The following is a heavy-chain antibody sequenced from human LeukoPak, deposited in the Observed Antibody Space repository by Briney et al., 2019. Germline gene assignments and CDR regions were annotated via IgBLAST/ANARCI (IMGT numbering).Heavy chain of an antibody. CDR2: IHPRAGSA. J-gene: IGHJ4*02. CDR1: GDSFPSYY. CDR3: ATDRRDAHNPVHPPHYYFDF. D-gene: IGHD5-24*01. Sequence: ASVKVSCKPSGDSFPSYYIHWMRQAPGQGPEWLGVIHPRAGSAVYAQEFKGRITLTAETSTETVYMEMTSLTSEDTAVYFCATDRRDAHNPVHPPHYYFDFWGQGTLVTVSS. V-gene: IGHV1-46*01.